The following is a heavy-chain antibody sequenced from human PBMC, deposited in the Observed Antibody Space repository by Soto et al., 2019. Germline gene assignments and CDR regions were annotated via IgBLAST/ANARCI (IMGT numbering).Heavy chain of an antibody. J-gene: IGHJ4*02. CDR3: AKGRYVSYFDH. CDR2: ISYDGSKK. CDR1: GFAFSNYG. D-gene: IGHD1-20*01. Sequence: QVQLVESGGGVVQPGRSLRLSCAASGFAFSNYGIHWVRQAPGKGLQWVAFISYDGSKKYYADSVKGRFTISRDNSKNTLYLQMNSLRADDTAVYYCAKGRYVSYFDHWGQGTLATVSS. V-gene: IGHV3-30*18.